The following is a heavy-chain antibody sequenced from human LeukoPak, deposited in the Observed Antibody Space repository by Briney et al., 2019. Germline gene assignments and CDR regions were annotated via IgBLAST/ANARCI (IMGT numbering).Heavy chain of an antibody. J-gene: IGHJ4*02. V-gene: IGHV4-34*01. CDR3: ARGGIVATIWVLFDY. D-gene: IGHD5-12*01. CDR2: INHSGST. CDR1: GGSFSGYY. Sequence: SETLSLTCAVYGGSFSGYYWSWIRQPPGKGLEWIGGINHSGSTNYNPSLKSRVTISVDTSKNQFSLKLSSVTAADTAVYYCARGGIVATIWVLFDYWGQGTLVTVSS.